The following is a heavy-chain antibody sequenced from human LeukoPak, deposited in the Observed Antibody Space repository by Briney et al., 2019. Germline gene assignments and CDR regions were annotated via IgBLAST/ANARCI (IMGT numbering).Heavy chain of an antibody. CDR2: TYYRSKWYN. V-gene: IGHV6-1*01. J-gene: IGHJ4*02. CDR3: ARDLRSWYPGSYFDY. D-gene: IGHD6-13*01. CDR1: GDSVSSNSAA. Sequence: SQTLSLTCAIYGDSVSSNSAAWHWIRQSPSRGLEWLGRTYYRSKWYNDYAVSVKSRITINPDTSKNQFSLQLNSVTPEDTAVYYCARDLRSWYPGSYFDYWGQGTLVTVSS.